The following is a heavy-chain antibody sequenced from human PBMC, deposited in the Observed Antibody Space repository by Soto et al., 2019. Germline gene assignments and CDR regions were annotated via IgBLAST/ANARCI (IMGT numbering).Heavy chain of an antibody. Sequence: PGGSLRLSCAASGFTFRSFGMHWVRQAPGKGLEWVAHISYDGSNEHSADSVKGRFTISRDNSEDTLYLQLNSLRVEDTAVYICYSGSNNYNPSLKSRVTISVDTSKNQFSLKLSSVTAADTAVYYCAGGGLQYYDILTGYYNPAPFDYWGQGTLVTVSS. CDR2: ISYDGSNE. V-gene: IGHV3-30*03. D-gene: IGHD1-26*01. CDR3: YSGSNNYNPSLKSRVTISVDTSKNQFSLKLSSVTAADTAVYYCAGGGLQYYDILTGYYNPAPFDY. CDR1: GFTFRSFG. J-gene: IGHJ4*02.